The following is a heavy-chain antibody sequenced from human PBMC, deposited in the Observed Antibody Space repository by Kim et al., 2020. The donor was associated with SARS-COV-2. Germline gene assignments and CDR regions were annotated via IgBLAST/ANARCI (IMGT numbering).Heavy chain of an antibody. CDR3: ARVGINSSPSYYGMDV. CDR2: ISAYNGNT. D-gene: IGHD6-13*01. Sequence: ASVKVSCKASGYTFTSYGISWVRQAPGQGLEWMGWISAYNGNTNYAQKLQGRVTMTTDTSTSTAYMELRCLRSDDTAVYYCARVGINSSPSYYGMDVWGQGTTVTVSS. V-gene: IGHV1-18*04. CDR1: GYTFTSYG. J-gene: IGHJ6*02.